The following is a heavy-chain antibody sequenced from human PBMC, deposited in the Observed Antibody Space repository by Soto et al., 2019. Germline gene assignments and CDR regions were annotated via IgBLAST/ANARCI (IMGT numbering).Heavy chain of an antibody. CDR3: AKWGKNIVVVPAAMPFDY. Sequence: PGGSLRLSCAASGFTFSNYAINWVRQAPGKGLEWVSAISGSGGSTYYADSVKGRFTISRDNSKNTLYLQMNSLRAEDTAVYYCAKWGKNIVVVPAAMPFDYWGQGTLVTVSS. J-gene: IGHJ4*02. D-gene: IGHD2-2*01. CDR1: GFTFSNYA. CDR2: ISGSGGST. V-gene: IGHV3-23*01.